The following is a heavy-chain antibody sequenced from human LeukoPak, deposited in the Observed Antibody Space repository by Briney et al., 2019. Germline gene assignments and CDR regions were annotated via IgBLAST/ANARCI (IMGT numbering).Heavy chain of an antibody. CDR2: ISAYNGNT. V-gene: IGHV1-18*01. Sequence: ASVTVSCTASGGTFSSYAISWVRQAPGQGLEWMGWISAYNGNTNYAQKLQGRVTMTTDTSTSTAYMELRSLRSDDTAVYYCARDLGATTLDYFDYWGQGTLVTVSS. J-gene: IGHJ4*02. CDR1: GGTFSSYA. D-gene: IGHD1-26*01. CDR3: ARDLGATTLDYFDY.